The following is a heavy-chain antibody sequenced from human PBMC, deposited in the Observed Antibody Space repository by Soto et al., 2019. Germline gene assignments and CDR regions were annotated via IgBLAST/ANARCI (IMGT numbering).Heavy chain of an antibody. Sequence: PGGSLRLSCAASGFTFSSYAMHWVRQAPGKGLEWVAVISYDGSNKYYADSVKGRFTISRDNSKNTLYLQMNSLRAEDTAVYYCARAIWFGELSKLEGPNYYYYGMDVWGQGTTVTVSS. CDR1: GFTFSSYA. V-gene: IGHV3-30-3*01. J-gene: IGHJ6*02. CDR2: ISYDGSNK. CDR3: ARAIWFGELSKLEGPNYYYYGMDV. D-gene: IGHD3-10*01.